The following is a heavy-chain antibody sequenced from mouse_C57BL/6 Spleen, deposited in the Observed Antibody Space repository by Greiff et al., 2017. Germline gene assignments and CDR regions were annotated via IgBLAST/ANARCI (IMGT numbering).Heavy chain of an antibody. CDR3: TRLYYYGSIGYVDV. CDR1: GYTFTDYE. Sequence: QVQLQQSGAELVRPGASVTLSCKASGYTFTDYEMHWVKQTPVHGLEWIGAIDPETGGTAYNQKFKGKAILTADKSSSTAYMERRSLTSEDSAVYYCTRLYYYGSIGYVDVWGTGTTVTVSS. CDR2: IDPETGGT. D-gene: IGHD1-1*01. J-gene: IGHJ1*03. V-gene: IGHV1-15*01.